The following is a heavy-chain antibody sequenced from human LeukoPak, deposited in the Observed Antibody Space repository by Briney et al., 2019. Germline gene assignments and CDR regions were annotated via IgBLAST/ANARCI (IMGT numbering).Heavy chain of an antibody. CDR1: GFTFSSYA. Sequence: GGSLRLSCAASGFTFSSYAMSWVRQAPGKGLEYIGGSGGSTSYADSVKGRFTISRDNSKNTLYLQMNSLRADDTAVYYCATRIAAVGFDYWGQGTLVTVSS. V-gene: IGHV3-23*01. CDR2: IGGSGGST. CDR3: ATRIAAVGFDY. J-gene: IGHJ4*02. D-gene: IGHD6-13*01.